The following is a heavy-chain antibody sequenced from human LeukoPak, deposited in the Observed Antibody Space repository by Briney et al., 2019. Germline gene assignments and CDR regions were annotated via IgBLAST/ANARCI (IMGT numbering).Heavy chain of an antibody. CDR2: IYYSGST. Sequence: SETLSLICTVSGGSISSYYWSWIRQPPGKGLEWIGYIYYSGSTNYNPSLKSRVTISVDTSKNQFSLKLSSVTAADTAVYYCARDGPSTQDAFDIWGQGTMVTVSS. CDR1: GGSISSYY. V-gene: IGHV4-59*01. J-gene: IGHJ3*02. CDR3: ARDGPSTQDAFDI. D-gene: IGHD2-2*01.